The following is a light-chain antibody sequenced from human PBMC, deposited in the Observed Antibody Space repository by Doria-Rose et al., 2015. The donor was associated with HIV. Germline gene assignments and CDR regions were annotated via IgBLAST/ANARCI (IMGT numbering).Light chain of an antibody. J-gene: IGLJ1*01. CDR1: SSDVGGYNY. CDR3: CSYAGSYRV. CDR2: DVS. Sequence: SGSPGQSVTISCTGTSSDVGGYNYVSWYPQHSGKAPKLMMYDVSKRPSGVPDRFSVSKSGNTASLTISGLQAEDEADYYCCSYAGSYRVFGTGTKVTVL. V-gene: IGLV2-11*01.